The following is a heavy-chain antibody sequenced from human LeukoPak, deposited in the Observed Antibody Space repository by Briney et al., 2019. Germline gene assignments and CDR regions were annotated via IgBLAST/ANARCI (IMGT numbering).Heavy chain of an antibody. J-gene: IGHJ3*02. CDR1: GYTFTSYA. D-gene: IGHD2-2*01. V-gene: IGHV1-3*01. CDR2: IKADNGNT. CDR3: ASGCSSTSCYGSGAFDI. Sequence: ASVKASCKASGYTFTSYAMHWVRQAPGQRLEGMGWIKADNGNTKYPQKLQGRVTISRDTSASTAYMELSRLSSEDTAVYYCASGCSSTSCYGSGAFDIGGQGTMVTVSS.